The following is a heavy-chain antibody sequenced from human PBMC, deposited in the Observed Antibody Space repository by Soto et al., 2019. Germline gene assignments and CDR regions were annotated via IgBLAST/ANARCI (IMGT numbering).Heavy chain of an antibody. Sequence: SETLSLTCAVSGGSIRSDTWWSWVRQPPGKGLEWIGEIHHSRSTYYNPSLKSRVTISVDTSKNQFSLKLSSVTAADTAVYYCARSGYSYGPNPLLYWGQGTLVTVSS. D-gene: IGHD5-18*01. CDR2: IHHSRST. CDR3: ARSGYSYGPNPLLY. J-gene: IGHJ4*02. CDR1: GGSIRSDTW. V-gene: IGHV4-4*02.